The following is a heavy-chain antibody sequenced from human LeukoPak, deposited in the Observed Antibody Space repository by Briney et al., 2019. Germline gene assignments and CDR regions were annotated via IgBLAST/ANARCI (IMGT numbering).Heavy chain of an antibody. CDR2: IYHSGST. V-gene: IGHV4-4*02. CDR1: GGCLSSSNW. D-gene: IGHD4-17*01. Sequence: SETVSLTCAVSGGCLSSSNWWSWVRQPPGKGLEWIGEIYHSGSTNYNPSLKSRLTISVDKSKNQYSLKLSSVTAADTAVYYCAREFDDYGDYFDWFDPWGQGTLVTVSS. CDR3: AREFDDYGDYFDWFDP. J-gene: IGHJ5*02.